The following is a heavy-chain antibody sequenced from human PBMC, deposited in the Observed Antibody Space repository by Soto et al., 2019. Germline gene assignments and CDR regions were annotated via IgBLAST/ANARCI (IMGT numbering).Heavy chain of an antibody. CDR3: AREFSVGSYYYDSSGYYYAFDI. CDR1: GGSISSGGYY. V-gene: IGHV4-31*03. CDR2: IYYSGST. D-gene: IGHD3-22*01. J-gene: IGHJ3*02. Sequence: SETLSLTCTVSGGSISSGGYYWSWIRQHPGKGLEWIGYIYYSGSTYYNPSLKSRVTISVDTSKNQFSLKLSSVTAADTAVYYCAREFSVGSYYYDSSGYYYAFDIWGQGTMVTVTS.